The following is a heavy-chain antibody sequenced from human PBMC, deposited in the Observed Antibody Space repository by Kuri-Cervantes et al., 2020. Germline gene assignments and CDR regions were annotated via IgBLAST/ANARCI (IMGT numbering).Heavy chain of an antibody. D-gene: IGHD6-6*01. Sequence: SETLSLTCAVYGASFSPYYWNWIRQPPGKGLEWIGEINHSGGTNYNPSLKSRVTMSVDTSKNQFSLRLSSVTAADTAVYYCATDPRIAAPSWGQGTLVTVSS. CDR2: INHSGGT. CDR1: GASFSPYY. CDR3: ATDPRIAAPS. J-gene: IGHJ4*02. V-gene: IGHV4-34*01.